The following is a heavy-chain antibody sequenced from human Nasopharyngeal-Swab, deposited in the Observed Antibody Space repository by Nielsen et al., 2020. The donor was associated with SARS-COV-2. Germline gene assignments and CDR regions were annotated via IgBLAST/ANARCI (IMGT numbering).Heavy chain of an antibody. Sequence: VSVKVSCKASGYTFTGYYMHWVRQAPGQGLEWMGWINPNSGGTNYAQKFQGRVTMTRDTSISTAYMELSRLRSDDTAVYYCARDISGITMIVGSWGQGTLVTVSS. V-gene: IGHV1-2*02. CDR1: GYTFTGYY. J-gene: IGHJ4*02. CDR3: ARDISGITMIVGS. CDR2: INPNSGGT. D-gene: IGHD3-22*01.